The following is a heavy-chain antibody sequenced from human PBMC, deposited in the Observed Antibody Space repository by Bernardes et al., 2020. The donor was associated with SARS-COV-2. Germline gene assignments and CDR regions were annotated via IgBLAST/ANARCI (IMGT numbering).Heavy chain of an antibody. J-gene: IGHJ5*01. CDR2: FFDSGGIT. V-gene: IGHV3-23*01. D-gene: IGHD1-1*01. CDR1: GFTVNSYA. Sequence: GALSISCAVSGFTVNSYAMSWVRQAPGQGLEWVSGFFDSGGITSYADSVKGRFSISRDNSMNMVYLQMNSLRTEDTAVYYCARDGHTTGRNTWFDSWGQGTRVTV. CDR3: ARDGHTTGRNTWFDS.